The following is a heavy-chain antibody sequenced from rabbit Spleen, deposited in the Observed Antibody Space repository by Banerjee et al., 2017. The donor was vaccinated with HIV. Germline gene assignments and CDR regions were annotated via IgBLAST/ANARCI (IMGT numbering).Heavy chain of an antibody. D-gene: IGHD2-1*01. Sequence: QSLEESGGDLVKPGASLTLTCTASGFSFTTDNDMCWVRQAPGKGLQYIACMQTASSGRTYYPIWVNGRFTISKTSSTTVTLQMTSLTAADTATYFYARGTGDVDWGFGLWGPGTLVTVS. CDR2: MQTASSGRT. CDR1: GFSFTTDND. J-gene: IGHJ4*01. V-gene: IGHV1S40*01. CDR3: ARGTGDVDWGFGL.